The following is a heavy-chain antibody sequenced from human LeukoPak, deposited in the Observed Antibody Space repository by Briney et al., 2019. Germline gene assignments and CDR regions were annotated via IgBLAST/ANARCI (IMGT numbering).Heavy chain of an antibody. CDR1: GGSISSYY. J-gene: IGHJ4*02. CDR2: IYYSGST. CDR3: ARGGGSSSWYLGY. V-gene: IGHV4-59*01. D-gene: IGHD6-13*01. Sequence: PSETLSLTCTVSGGSISSYYWSWIRQPPGKGLEWIGYIYYSGSTNYNPSLKSRVTISVDTSKNQFSLKLSSVTAADTAVYYCARGGGSSSWYLGYWGQGTLVTVSS.